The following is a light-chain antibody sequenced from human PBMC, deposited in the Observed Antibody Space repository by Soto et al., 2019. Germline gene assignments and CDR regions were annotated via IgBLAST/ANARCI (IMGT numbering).Light chain of an antibody. CDR3: QQYESYSWT. CDR2: DAS. Sequence: GDRVTITFRASQSIKTWLAWYQRKPGRAPNLLIYDASSLQSGVPSRFSGSGSGTEFTLTISSLQPDDSATYYCQQYESYSWTLGQGTKVDI. J-gene: IGKJ1*01. V-gene: IGKV1-5*01. CDR1: QSIKTW.